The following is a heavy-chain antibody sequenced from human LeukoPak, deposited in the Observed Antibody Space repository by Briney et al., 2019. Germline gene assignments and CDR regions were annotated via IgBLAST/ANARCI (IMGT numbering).Heavy chain of an antibody. CDR1: LDSTTSNF. CDR3: AREILGGFNPGAY. D-gene: IGHD1-14*01. V-gene: IGHV4-4*02. CDR2: IHRSGSP. J-gene: IGHJ4*02. Sequence: PSETLSLTCTVSLDSTTSNFWSWVGQPPGKGLEWIGEIHRSGSPNYNPSLQSRVTISIDRSRNQIVLELSSVTAADTAFYYCAREILGGFNPGAYWGQGTLVTVSS.